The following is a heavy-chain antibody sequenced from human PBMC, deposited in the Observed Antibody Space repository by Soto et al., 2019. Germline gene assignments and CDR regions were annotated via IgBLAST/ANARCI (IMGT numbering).Heavy chain of an antibody. V-gene: IGHV4-38-2*01. J-gene: IGHJ4*02. CDR1: DHSINSNYY. CDR2: IHPSGTT. D-gene: IGHD4-17*01. CDR3: ARGLYGGNFDY. Sequence: SETLSLTCGVSDHSINSNYYWVWIRQTPGKGLEWIGAIHPSGTTYYSPSLKSRVTISMDTSKSDFALRLSSTTAVDTAIYFCARGLYGGNFDYSGQGIPVTVSS.